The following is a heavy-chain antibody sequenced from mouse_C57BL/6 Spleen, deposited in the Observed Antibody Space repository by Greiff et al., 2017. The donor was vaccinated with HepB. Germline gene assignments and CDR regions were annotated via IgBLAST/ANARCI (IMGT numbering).Heavy chain of an antibody. J-gene: IGHJ1*03. V-gene: IGHV1-80*01. D-gene: IGHD1-1*01. CDR2: IYPGDGDT. CDR1: GYAFSSYW. Sequence: QVQLQQSGAELVKPGASVKISCKASGYAFSSYWMNWVKQRPGKGLEWIGQIYPGDGDTNYNGKFKGKAILTADKSSSTAYMQLSSLTSEDSAVYFCARGLLLRPTRYFDVWGTGTTVTVSS. CDR3: ARGLLLRPTRYFDV.